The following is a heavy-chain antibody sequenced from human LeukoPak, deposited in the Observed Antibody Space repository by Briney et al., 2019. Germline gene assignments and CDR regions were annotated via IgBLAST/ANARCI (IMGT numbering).Heavy chain of an antibody. D-gene: IGHD1-14*01. Sequence: GGSLRLSCEASGFTFSSYWMHWVRQVPGKGLVWVPRINSDGSSTSYADSVKGRFTISRDNAKNTLYLQMNSLRAEDTAVYYCATGQGHGMDAWGQGTTVTVSS. CDR3: ATGQGHGMDA. CDR1: GFTFSSYW. CDR2: INSDGSST. J-gene: IGHJ6*02. V-gene: IGHV3-74*01.